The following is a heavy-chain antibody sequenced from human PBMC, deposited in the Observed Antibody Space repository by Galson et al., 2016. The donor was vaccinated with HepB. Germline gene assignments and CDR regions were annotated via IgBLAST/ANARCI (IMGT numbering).Heavy chain of an antibody. V-gene: IGHV2-5*01. D-gene: IGHD3-3*01. J-gene: IGHJ4*02. CDR1: GFSLSTSAVG. CDR2: IYWNDDK. Sequence: PALVKPTQTLTLTCTVSGFSLSTSAVGVGWIRQPPGKALEWLALIYWNDDKRYRTSLRSRLTITKDTSKNQVVLTMTNMDPVDTATYYCVHRTGYSFWNYFDYWGQGTLVTVSS. CDR3: VHRTGYSFWNYFDY.